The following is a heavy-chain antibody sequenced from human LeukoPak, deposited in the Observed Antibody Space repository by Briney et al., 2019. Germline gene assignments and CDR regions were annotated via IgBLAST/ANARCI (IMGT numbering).Heavy chain of an antibody. J-gene: IGHJ4*02. CDR1: GYTFTSYD. V-gene: IGHV1-8*01. D-gene: IGHD3-22*01. Sequence: GASVKVSRKASGYTFTSYDINWVRQATGQGLEWMGWMNPNSGNTGYAQKFQGRVTMTRNTSISTAYMELSSLRSEDTAVYYCARDSNYYDSSGYYGGLGYWGQGTLVTVSS. CDR3: ARDSNYYDSSGYYGGLGY. CDR2: MNPNSGNT.